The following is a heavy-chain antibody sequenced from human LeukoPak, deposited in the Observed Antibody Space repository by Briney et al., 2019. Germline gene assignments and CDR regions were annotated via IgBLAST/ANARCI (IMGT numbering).Heavy chain of an antibody. J-gene: IGHJ4*02. CDR1: GGSISSSSYY. Sequence: SETLSLTCTVSGGSISSSSYYWGWIRQPPGKGLEWIGSIYYSGSTYYNPSLKSRVTISVDTSKNQFSLKLSSVTAADTAVYYCARPLRNDLLTGFEYWGQGALVAVSS. CDR2: IYYSGST. V-gene: IGHV4-39*01. CDR3: ARPLRNDLLTGFEY. D-gene: IGHD3-9*01.